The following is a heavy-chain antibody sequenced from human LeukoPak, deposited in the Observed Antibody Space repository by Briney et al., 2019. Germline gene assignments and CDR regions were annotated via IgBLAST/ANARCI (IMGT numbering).Heavy chain of an antibody. J-gene: IGHJ4*02. Sequence: SETLSLTCTVSGGSISSYYWGWIRQPPGKGLEWIGYIYYSGSTNYNPSLKSRVTLSVDTSQNQFSLKLSSVTAADTAVYYCARGGYSYGFDNFDFWGQGTPVTVSS. V-gene: IGHV4-59*01. CDR3: ARGGYSYGFDNFDF. CDR1: GGSISSYY. D-gene: IGHD5-18*01. CDR2: IYYSGST.